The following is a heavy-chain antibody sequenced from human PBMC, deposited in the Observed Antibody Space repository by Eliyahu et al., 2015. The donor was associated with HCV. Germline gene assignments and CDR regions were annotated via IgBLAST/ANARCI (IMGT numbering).Heavy chain of an antibody. J-gene: IGHJ4*02. CDR2: INHSGST. CDR3: AREYCRSGGSCYSFDY. Sequence: QVQLQQWGAGLLKPSETLSLTCAVYGGSFSGYYWSWIRQPPGKGLEWIGEINHSGSTNYNPSLKSRVTISVDTSKNQFSLKLSSVTAADTAVYYCAREYCRSGGSCYSFDYWGQGTLVTVSS. D-gene: IGHD2-15*01. V-gene: IGHV4-34*01. CDR1: GGSFSGYY.